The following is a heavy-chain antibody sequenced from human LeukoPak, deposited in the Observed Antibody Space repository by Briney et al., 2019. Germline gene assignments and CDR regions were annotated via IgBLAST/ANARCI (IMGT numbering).Heavy chain of an antibody. CDR1: GGTFSSYA. D-gene: IGHD1-26*01. CDR2: IIPIFGTA. CDR3: ARADSGSYYGGVGYFDY. J-gene: IGHJ4*02. V-gene: IGHV1-69*05. Sequence: SVKVSCKASGGTFSSYAISWVRQAPGQGLEWMGGIIPIFGTANYAQKFQGRVTITTDESTSTAYMELSSLRSEDTAVYYCARADSGSYYGGVGYFDYWGQGTLVTVSS.